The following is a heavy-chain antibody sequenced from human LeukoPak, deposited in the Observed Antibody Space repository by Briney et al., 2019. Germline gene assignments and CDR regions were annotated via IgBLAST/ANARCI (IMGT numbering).Heavy chain of an antibody. V-gene: IGHV3-48*03. CDR3: VRNGEGDNVGFDY. CDR2: ISSSGSTI. D-gene: IGHD2-21*01. Sequence: TGGSLTLSCAASGLTFSNYGMSWLRQAPGRVPDWLSYISSSGSTIFYADSVKGRFTISRDNSKNSLYLQMNSLSVEDTALYYCVRNGEGDNVGFDYWGQGTLVTVSS. CDR1: GLTFSNYG. J-gene: IGHJ4*02.